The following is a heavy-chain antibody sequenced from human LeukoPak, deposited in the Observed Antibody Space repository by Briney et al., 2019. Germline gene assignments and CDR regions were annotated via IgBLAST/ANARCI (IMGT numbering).Heavy chain of an antibody. V-gene: IGHV4-34*01. D-gene: IGHD3-10*01. CDR1: GGSFSAYY. CDR2: INHSGST. Sequence: SETLSLTCAVYGGSFSAYYWNWIRQPPGKGLEWIGEINHSGSTNYNPSLKSRVTISVDTSKNQFSLKLSSVTAADTAVYYCARLPDYYSRHGAPGWGQGTLVTVSS. J-gene: IGHJ4*02. CDR3: ARLPDYYSRHGAPG.